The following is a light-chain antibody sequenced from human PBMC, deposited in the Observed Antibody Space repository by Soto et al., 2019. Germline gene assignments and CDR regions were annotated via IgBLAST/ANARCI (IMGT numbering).Light chain of an antibody. J-gene: IGKJ4*01. Sequence: DIPMTQSPSSLSASVGDRVTITCRASQTISSYLNWYQQKPGKAPKLLIYSASSLQSGVPSRFTGSASGTDFTLTISNLQPEDFATYYCQQGYSAPHTFGGGTKVEIK. CDR1: QTISSY. V-gene: IGKV1-39*01. CDR2: SAS. CDR3: QQGYSAPHT.